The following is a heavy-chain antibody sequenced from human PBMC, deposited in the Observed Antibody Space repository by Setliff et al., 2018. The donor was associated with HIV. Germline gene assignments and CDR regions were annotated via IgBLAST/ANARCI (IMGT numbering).Heavy chain of an antibody. CDR3: ARGVGAAGDY. D-gene: IGHD1-26*01. CDR2: MYTSGGGA. Sequence: ASVKVSCKASGGTFSSYAISWMRQAPGQGLEWVGLMYTSGGGAKYAQKFQGRVTMTRDTSTRTVYMELSSLTSDDTAVYYCARGVGAAGDYWGQGTQVTVSS. J-gene: IGHJ4*02. V-gene: IGHV1-46*01. CDR1: GGTFSSYA.